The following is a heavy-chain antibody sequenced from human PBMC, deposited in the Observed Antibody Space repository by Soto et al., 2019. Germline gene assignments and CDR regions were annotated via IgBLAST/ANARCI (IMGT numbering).Heavy chain of an antibody. Sequence: QVQLVESGGGVVQPGRSLRLSCAASGFTFSSDGMHWVRQAPGKGLEWVAVISYDGSNKYYADSVKGRFTISRDNSKNTLYLQMNSLRAEDTAVYYCAKEDGLELPAYYYYGMDVWGQGTTVTVSS. CDR1: GFTFSSDG. J-gene: IGHJ6*02. V-gene: IGHV3-30*18. CDR2: ISYDGSNK. CDR3: AKEDGLELPAYYYYGMDV. D-gene: IGHD1-7*01.